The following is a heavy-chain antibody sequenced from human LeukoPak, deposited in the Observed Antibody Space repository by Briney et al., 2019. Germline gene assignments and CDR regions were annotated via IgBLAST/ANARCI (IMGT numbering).Heavy chain of an antibody. Sequence: GGSLRLSCAASGFTFSSYAMSWVRQAPGRGLEWVSGIIGSGGSTSYADSVKGRFTIARDISKNTLYLQMNSLRAEDTAVYFCAKTYGDYIQRPLDYWGQGTLVTVSS. V-gene: IGHV3-23*01. CDR1: GFTFSSYA. D-gene: IGHD4-17*01. J-gene: IGHJ4*02. CDR3: AKTYGDYIQRPLDY. CDR2: IIGSGGST.